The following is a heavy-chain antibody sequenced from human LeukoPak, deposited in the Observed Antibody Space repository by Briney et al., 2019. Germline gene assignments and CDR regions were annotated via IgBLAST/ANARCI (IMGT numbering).Heavy chain of an antibody. Sequence: SVKVSCKASGGTFSNYAINWVRPAPGQGLEWMGRIIPILGIASYAQKFQGRVTITADKSTSTAYMELSSLRSEDTAVYYCANMLAYCGGDCYSSTTSLDDAFDIWGQGTMVTVSS. J-gene: IGHJ3*02. CDR3: ANMLAYCGGDCYSSTTSLDDAFDI. D-gene: IGHD2-21*02. CDR1: GGTFSNYA. V-gene: IGHV1-69*04. CDR2: IIPILGIA.